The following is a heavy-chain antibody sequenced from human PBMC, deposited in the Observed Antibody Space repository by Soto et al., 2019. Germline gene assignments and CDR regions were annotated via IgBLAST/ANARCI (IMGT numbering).Heavy chain of an antibody. CDR3: AKDGGTSSGWDNWFDP. D-gene: IGHD6-19*01. J-gene: IGHJ5*02. V-gene: IGHV3-30*18. CDR2: ISYDGSNK. Sequence: ESVGGVVQPGRSLRLSCAASGFTFSSYGMHWVRQAPGKGLEWVAVISYDGSNKYYADSVKGRFTISRDNSKNTLYLQMNSLRAEDTAVYYCAKDGGTSSGWDNWFDPWGQGTLVTVSS. CDR1: GFTFSSYG.